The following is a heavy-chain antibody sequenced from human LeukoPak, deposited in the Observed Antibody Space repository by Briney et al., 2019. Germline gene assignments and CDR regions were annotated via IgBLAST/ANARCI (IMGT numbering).Heavy chain of an antibody. D-gene: IGHD3-16*01. CDR2: IDPRSGGT. CDR3: ATDNYGTLDY. J-gene: IGHJ4*02. Sequence: ASVKVSCKASGYTFTDYYIHWVRRAPGQGLEWMGWIDPRSGGTRCTQKFQGRVTMTRDTSINTVYLDLSGMTFDDTALYYCATDNYGTLDYWGQGTLVTVSS. CDR1: GYTFTDYY. V-gene: IGHV1-2*02.